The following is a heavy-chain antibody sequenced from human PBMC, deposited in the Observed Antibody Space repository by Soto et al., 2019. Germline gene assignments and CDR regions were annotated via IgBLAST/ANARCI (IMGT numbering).Heavy chain of an antibody. J-gene: IGHJ6*02. D-gene: IGHD6-19*01. Sequence: SVKVSCKASGGTFSSYAISWVRQAPGQGLEWMGGIIPIFGTANYAQKFQGRVTITADKSTSTAYMELSSLRSEDTAVYYCARGLAVAGTPVLYYYYYYGMDVWGRGTTVTVSS. CDR2: IIPIFGTA. CDR3: ARGLAVAGTPVLYYYYYYGMDV. V-gene: IGHV1-69*06. CDR1: GGTFSSYA.